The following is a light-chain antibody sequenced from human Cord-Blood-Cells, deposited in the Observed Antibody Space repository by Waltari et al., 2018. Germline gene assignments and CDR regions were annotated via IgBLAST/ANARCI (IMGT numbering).Light chain of an antibody. Sequence: DIQMTQYPSSLSASVGDTVTITCRASQSISSYLNWYQQKPGKAPKLLIYAASSLQSGFPSRFSGSRSGTDFTLTISSLQPEDIATYYCQQSYSTPPYTFGQGTKLEIK. V-gene: IGKV1-39*01. CDR3: QQSYSTPPYT. J-gene: IGKJ2*01. CDR2: AAS. CDR1: QSISSY.